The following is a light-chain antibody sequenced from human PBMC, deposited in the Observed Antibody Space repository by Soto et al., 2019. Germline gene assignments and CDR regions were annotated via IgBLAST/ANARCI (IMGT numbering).Light chain of an antibody. CDR2: AAS. J-gene: IGKJ1*01. CDR1: QGISSY. Sequence: DIQLTQSPSFLSASVGDRVTITCRASQGISSYLAWYQQKPGKAPKLLIYAASTLQSGVPSRFSGSGSGTEFTLTISSLQPEDFATHYCQQLNSYPWTFGQGTTVEIK. V-gene: IGKV1-9*01. CDR3: QQLNSYPWT.